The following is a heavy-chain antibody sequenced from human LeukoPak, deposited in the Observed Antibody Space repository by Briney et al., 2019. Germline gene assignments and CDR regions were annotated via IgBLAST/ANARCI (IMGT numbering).Heavy chain of an antibody. V-gene: IGHV3-48*01. CDR2: IGSSSSTI. CDR1: GFTFSSFG. Sequence: PGGSLRLFCAASGFTFSSFGMNWVRQAPGKGLEWVSYIGSSSSTIYYADSVKGRFTISRDNAKNSLYLQMNSLRAEDTAVYYCARVIAFHGWCLDVWGQGTTVTVSS. CDR3: ARVIAFHGWCLDV. J-gene: IGHJ6*02. D-gene: IGHD2-8*01.